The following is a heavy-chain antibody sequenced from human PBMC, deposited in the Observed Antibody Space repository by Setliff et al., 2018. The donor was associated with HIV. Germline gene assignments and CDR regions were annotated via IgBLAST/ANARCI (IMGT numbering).Heavy chain of an antibody. CDR1: GYKFTGHH. Sequence: GASVKVSCKASGYKFTGHHIQWMRQAPGQGLEWMGRINPNMGDTQYAQKFRGRVTMTRDTSISTVYMDLSSLASDDTAVYYCTRSVLQFFGVVVDFDFWGQGTLVTVSS. J-gene: IGHJ4*02. CDR2: INPNMGDT. V-gene: IGHV1-2*06. D-gene: IGHD3-3*01. CDR3: TRSVLQFFGVVVDFDF.